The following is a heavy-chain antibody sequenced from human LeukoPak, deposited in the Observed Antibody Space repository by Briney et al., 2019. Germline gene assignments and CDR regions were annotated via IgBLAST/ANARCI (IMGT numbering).Heavy chain of an antibody. CDR1: GFTFGDYA. D-gene: IGHD3-10*01. J-gene: IGHJ4*02. CDR3: TRDPAFGEFNSDY. Sequence: GGSLRLSCTASGFTFGDYAMSWFRQAPGKGLEWVGFIRSKAYGGTTEYAASVKGRFTISRDDSKSIAYLQMNSLKTEDTAVYYCTRDPAFGEFNSDYWGQGTLVTVSS. V-gene: IGHV3-49*03. CDR2: IRSKAYGGTT.